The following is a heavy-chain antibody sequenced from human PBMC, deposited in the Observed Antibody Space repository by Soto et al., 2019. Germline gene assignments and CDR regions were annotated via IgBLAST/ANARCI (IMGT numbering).Heavy chain of an antibody. CDR3: ASTLYDYYDSSGYQGAGAFDI. D-gene: IGHD3-22*01. Sequence: KASETLSLTCAVYGGSFSGYYWSWIRQPPGKGLEWIGEINHSGSTNYNPSLKSRVTISVDTSKNQFSLKLSSVTAADTAVYYCASTLYDYYDSSGYQGAGAFDIWGQGTMVTVSS. V-gene: IGHV4-34*01. CDR1: GGSFSGYY. J-gene: IGHJ3*02. CDR2: INHSGST.